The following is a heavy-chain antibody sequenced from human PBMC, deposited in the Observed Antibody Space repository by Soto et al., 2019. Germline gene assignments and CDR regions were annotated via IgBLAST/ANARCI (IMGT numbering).Heavy chain of an antibody. D-gene: IGHD1-26*01. Sequence: EVQLVESGGGLVQPGGSLRLSCAASGFTFSSYSMNWVRQAPGKGLEWVSYISSSSSTIYYADSVKGRFTISRDNAKNSLYLQMNSLRAEDTAVYYCARDQAGWELLQPLFDYWGQGTLVTVSS. V-gene: IGHV3-48*01. J-gene: IGHJ4*02. CDR3: ARDQAGWELLQPLFDY. CDR1: GFTFSSYS. CDR2: ISSSSSTI.